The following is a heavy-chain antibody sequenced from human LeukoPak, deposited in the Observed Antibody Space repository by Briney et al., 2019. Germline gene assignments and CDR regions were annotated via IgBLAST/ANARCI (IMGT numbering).Heavy chain of an antibody. CDR3: ARARYSSSWYYPYYYYYYGMDV. J-gene: IGHJ6*02. D-gene: IGHD6-13*01. V-gene: IGHV1-2*02. CDR2: INPNSGGT. CDR1: GYTFTVYY. Sequence: ASVKVSCKASGYTFTVYYMHWVRQAPGQGLEWMGWINPNSGGTNYAQKFQGRVTMTRDTSISTAHMELSRLRSDDTDVYYCARARYSSSWYYPYYYYYYGMDVWGQGTTVTVSS.